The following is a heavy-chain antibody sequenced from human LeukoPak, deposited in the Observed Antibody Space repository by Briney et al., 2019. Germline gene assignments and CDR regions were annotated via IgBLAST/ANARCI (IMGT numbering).Heavy chain of an antibody. D-gene: IGHD1-26*01. J-gene: IGHJ4*02. CDR3: ARVPPRESSPGVVGATRKPYYFDY. V-gene: IGHV1-18*01. Sequence: ASVKASCKASGYTFTSYGISWVRPAPGQGLEWMGWISAYNGNTNYAQKLQGRVTMTTDTSTSTAYMELRSLRSDDTAVYYCARVPPRESSPGVVGATRKPYYFDYWGQGTLVTVSS. CDR1: GYTFTSYG. CDR2: ISAYNGNT.